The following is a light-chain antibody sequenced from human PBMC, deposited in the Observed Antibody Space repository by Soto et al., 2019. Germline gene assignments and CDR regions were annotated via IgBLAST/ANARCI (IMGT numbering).Light chain of an antibody. J-gene: IGKJ2*01. V-gene: IGKV1-39*01. CDR2: AAS. CDR3: QQRGT. CDR1: QSISSY. Sequence: DLQITQSPSSLSASVGDRVTITCRASQSISSYLNWYQQKPGKAPKLLIYAASSLQSGVPSRFSGSGSGTDFTLTISSLQPEDFATYYCQQRGTFGQGTKLEIK.